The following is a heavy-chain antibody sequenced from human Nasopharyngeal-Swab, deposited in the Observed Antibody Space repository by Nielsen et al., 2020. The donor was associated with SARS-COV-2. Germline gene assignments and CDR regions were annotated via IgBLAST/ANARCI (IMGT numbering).Heavy chain of an antibody. Sequence: SETLYLTCALYGGPFSVHHWSWIRRPPGKGLEWIGEINYYGTTNYSPSLKSRVTISIDTSKNQFSLAPRSVTAADTGLYYCARGNYFGSGTFHRTYGMDVWGQGTSVTVSS. CDR1: GGPFSVHH. D-gene: IGHD3-10*01. V-gene: IGHV4-34*01. CDR3: ARGNYFGSGTFHRTYGMDV. J-gene: IGHJ6*02. CDR2: INYYGTT.